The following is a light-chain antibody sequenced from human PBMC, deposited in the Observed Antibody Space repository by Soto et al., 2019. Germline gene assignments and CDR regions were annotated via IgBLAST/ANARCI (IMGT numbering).Light chain of an antibody. V-gene: IGKV3-11*01. CDR1: QNIGSL. CDR2: DVS. CDR3: AHRSQGPLT. Sequence: EMVLTQSPGTLSLSPGERATLSCRASQNIGSLLGWYQQKPGRAPRLLISDVSNRATGIPARFSGSGSGTDFLPTISSLEAEDSAVCSCAHRSQGPLTGGRGTKGDNK. J-gene: IGKJ4*01.